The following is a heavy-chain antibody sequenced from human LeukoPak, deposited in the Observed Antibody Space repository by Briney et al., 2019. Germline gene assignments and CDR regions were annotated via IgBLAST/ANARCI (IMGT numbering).Heavy chain of an antibody. CDR3: AREVMVPSATDAFDI. D-gene: IGHD4/OR15-4a*01. Sequence: PSQTLSLTSTVSGDSITSDNYFWSWIRQHPGEGLEWIGYIDNRGDTYYNPSLGSRVTLSIDTSKKQFSLNLSSVTAADTAVYYCAREVMVPSATDAFDIWGQGTMVTVSS. J-gene: IGHJ3*02. CDR2: IDNRGDT. CDR1: GDSITSDNYF. V-gene: IGHV4-31*03.